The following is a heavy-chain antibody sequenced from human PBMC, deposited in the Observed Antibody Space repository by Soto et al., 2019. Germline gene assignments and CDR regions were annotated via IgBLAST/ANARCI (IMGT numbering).Heavy chain of an antibody. D-gene: IGHD1-26*01. Sequence: QLLEAGGGLVQPGGALTLSCAASRFTFSDFAMSWVRQAPGKGLEWVSSVGGGGTDTYYADSVKGRFTISRDNSKNTLYLQMDSLRDQDTAVYYCANDAVPYNGKWDWFDPWGQGTLVTVSS. CDR2: VGGGGTDT. CDR1: RFTFSDFA. V-gene: IGHV3-23*01. J-gene: IGHJ5*02. CDR3: ANDAVPYNGKWDWFDP.